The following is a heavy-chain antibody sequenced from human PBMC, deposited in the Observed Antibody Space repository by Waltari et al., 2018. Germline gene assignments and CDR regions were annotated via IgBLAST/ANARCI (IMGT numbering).Heavy chain of an antibody. CDR1: GFSFRSFG. Sequence: EVQLLESGGGLVQPGGSLRLSCAASGFSFRSFGMSWVRQAPGKGLEWVSAIGAVTSTYYADSVKGRFTISRGNSKNTVYLQMNSLRVEDTAVYYCAREAPGYFDLWGRGTLVTVSS. CDR2: IGAVTST. J-gene: IGHJ2*01. CDR3: AREAPGYFDL. V-gene: IGHV3-23*01.